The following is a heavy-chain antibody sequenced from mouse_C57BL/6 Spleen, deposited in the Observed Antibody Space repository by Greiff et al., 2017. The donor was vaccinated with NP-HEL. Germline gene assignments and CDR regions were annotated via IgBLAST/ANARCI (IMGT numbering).Heavy chain of an antibody. CDR1: GFTFSDYY. J-gene: IGHJ1*03. D-gene: IGHD6-1*01. CDR3: ARQSLWYFDV. Sequence: EVKLVESGGGLVQPGGSLKLSCAASGFTFSDYYMYWVRQTPEKRLEWVAYISNGGGSTYYPDTVKGRFTISRDNAKNTLYLQMSRLKSEDTAMYYCARQSLWYFDVWGTGTTVTVSS. V-gene: IGHV5-12*01. CDR2: ISNGGGST.